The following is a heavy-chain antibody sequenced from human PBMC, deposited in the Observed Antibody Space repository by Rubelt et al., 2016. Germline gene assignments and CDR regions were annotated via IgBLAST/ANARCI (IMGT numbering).Heavy chain of an antibody. CDR3: ARQPSSHTSGFLGGMDV. CDR2: IFYSGST. CDR1: GGSISSYY. Sequence: CTVSGGSISSYYWSWIRQPPGKGLEWLGYIFYSGSTNDNPSLKSRVTISVDTSKNQFSLKLSSVTAADTAVYYCARQPSSHTSGFLGGMDVWGQGTTVTVSS. J-gene: IGHJ6*02. D-gene: IGHD5-12*01. V-gene: IGHV4-59*08.